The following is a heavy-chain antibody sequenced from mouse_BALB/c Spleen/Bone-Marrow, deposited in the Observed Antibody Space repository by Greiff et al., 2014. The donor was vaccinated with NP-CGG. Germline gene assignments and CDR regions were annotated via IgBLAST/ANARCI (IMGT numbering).Heavy chain of an antibody. CDR2: INPGSGGT. D-gene: IGHD3-3*01. Sequence: VQLQQSGAELVRLGTSVKVSCKASGYAFTHYLIEWVKQRPGQGLEWIGMINPGSGGTNYNEKFKGKATLTADKSSSTAYMQLSSLTSDDSAVYFCARRDGSYFDYWGQGTTLTVSS. CDR1: GYAFTHYL. CDR3: ARRDGSYFDY. V-gene: IGHV1-54*01. J-gene: IGHJ2*01.